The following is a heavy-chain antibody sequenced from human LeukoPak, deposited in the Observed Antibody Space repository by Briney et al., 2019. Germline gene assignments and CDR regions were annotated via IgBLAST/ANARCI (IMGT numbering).Heavy chain of an antibody. CDR2: VYHNGET. CDR1: GGSISSRGYH. V-gene: IGHV4-39*01. D-gene: IGHD3-10*01. CDR3: ARRASVGIRGAILGTQYWYFDL. Sequence: SETLSLTCTVSGGSISSRGYHWGWIRQPPGKRLEWIATVYHNGETYNNPSLKSRVTMSVDTSKNQFSLKLSSVTAADTAVYYCARRASVGIRGAILGTQYWYFDLWGRGTRVTVSS. J-gene: IGHJ2*01.